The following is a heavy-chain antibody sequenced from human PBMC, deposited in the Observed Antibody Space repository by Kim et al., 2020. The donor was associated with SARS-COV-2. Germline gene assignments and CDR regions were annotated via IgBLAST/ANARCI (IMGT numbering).Heavy chain of an antibody. CDR2: FDPEDGET. J-gene: IGHJ4*02. V-gene: IGHV1-24*01. CDR1: GYTLTELS. D-gene: IGHD3-9*01. Sequence: ASVKVSCKVSGYTLTELSMHWVRQAPGKGLEWMGGFDPEDGETIYAQKFQGRVTMTEDTSTDTAYMELSSLRSEDTAVYYCATDLSLLRYFDWLFDGWGQGTLVTVSS. CDR3: ATDLSLLRYFDWLFDG.